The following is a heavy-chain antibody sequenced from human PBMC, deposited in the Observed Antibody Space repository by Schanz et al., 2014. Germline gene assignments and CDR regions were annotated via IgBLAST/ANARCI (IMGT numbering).Heavy chain of an antibody. CDR1: GYTFISYF. CDR2: INPTGGST. J-gene: IGHJ4*02. Sequence: QVQLVQSGAEVKKPGASVKVSCKASGYTFISYFIHWVRQAPGQGLEWMGIINPTGGSTSYAQRFPGGVTVTRDTSTSTVYMDLSSLRSEDTAVYYCARAAYGGYTSTPLRYWGQGTLVTVSS. CDR3: ARAAYGGYTSTPLRY. V-gene: IGHV1-46*01. D-gene: IGHD5-12*01.